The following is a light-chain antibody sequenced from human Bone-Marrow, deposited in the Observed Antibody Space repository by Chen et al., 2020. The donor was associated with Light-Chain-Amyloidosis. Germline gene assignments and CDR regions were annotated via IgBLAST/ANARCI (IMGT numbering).Light chain of an antibody. CDR3: QQYDICPGT. V-gene: IGKV3-15*01. J-gene: IGKJ3*01. Sequence: EIVMTQSPATLSVSPGERATLSCRASQSINYKLSWYQHKPGQAPRLLIYGASTRATGIPARFSGSESGAEFTLAISSMEAADVGMYYSQQYDICPGTFAPGTKVDIK. CDR1: QSINYK. CDR2: GAS.